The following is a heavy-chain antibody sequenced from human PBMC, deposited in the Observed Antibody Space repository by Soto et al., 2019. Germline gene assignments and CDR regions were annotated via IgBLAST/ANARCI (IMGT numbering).Heavy chain of an antibody. D-gene: IGHD3-10*01. CDR3: ARNRPYYGSGSPFDY. CDR2: INHRGST. J-gene: IGHJ4*02. Sequence: QVQLQQWGAGLLKPSETLSLTCAVYGGSFSGYYWSWIRQPPGKGLEWIGEINHRGSTNYNPSLKSRVTISVDTSKNQFSLKLSSVTAADTAVYYCARNRPYYGSGSPFDYWGQGTLVTVSS. V-gene: IGHV4-34*01. CDR1: GGSFSGYY.